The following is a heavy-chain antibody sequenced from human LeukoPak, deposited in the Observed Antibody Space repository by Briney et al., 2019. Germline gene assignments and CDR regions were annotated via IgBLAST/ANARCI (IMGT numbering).Heavy chain of an antibody. J-gene: IGHJ4*02. V-gene: IGHV3-11*01. Sequence: GGSLRLSCAASGFTFSEYYMSWIRQAPGKGLEWVSYISSSGSTIYYSDCVKGRFTISRDNAKNSLYLQMNSLRAEDTAVYYCARDGGHASYYYSSGYPYWGQGTLVTVSS. CDR3: ARDGGHASYYYSSGYPY. CDR2: ISSSGSTI. CDR1: GFTFSEYY. D-gene: IGHD3-22*01.